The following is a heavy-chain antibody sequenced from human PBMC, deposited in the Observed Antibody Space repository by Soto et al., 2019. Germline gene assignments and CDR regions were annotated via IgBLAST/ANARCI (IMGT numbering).Heavy chain of an antibody. CDR2: IKSKTDGGTT. Sequence: GGSLRLSCAASGFTFSNAWMSWVRQAPGKGLEWVGRIKSKTDGGTTDYAAPVKGRFTISRDDSKNTLYLQMNSLKTEDTAVYYCTTYNWNYRAFWVRFDDWGQGTLVTVSS. V-gene: IGHV3-15*01. J-gene: IGHJ4*02. CDR1: GFTFSNAW. D-gene: IGHD1-7*01. CDR3: TTYNWNYRAFWVRFDD.